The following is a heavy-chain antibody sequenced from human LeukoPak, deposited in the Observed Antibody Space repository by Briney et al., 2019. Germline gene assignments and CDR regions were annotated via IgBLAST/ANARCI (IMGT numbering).Heavy chain of an antibody. J-gene: IGHJ6*02. D-gene: IGHD3-16*01. CDR1: GFTFSNYY. V-gene: IGHV3-11*03. Sequence: GGSLRLSCAASGFTFSNYYITWIRQAPGKGLEWVSYISSSSSNTNYADSVKGRFTLSRDNAKNSLYLQMNSLRAEDTAVYYCARKRVMDGMDVWGQGTTVTVSS. CDR2: ISSSSSNT. CDR3: ARKRVMDGMDV.